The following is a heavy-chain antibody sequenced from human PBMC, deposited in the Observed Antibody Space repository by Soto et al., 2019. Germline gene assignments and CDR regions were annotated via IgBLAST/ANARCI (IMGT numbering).Heavy chain of an antibody. J-gene: IGHJ4*02. CDR2: ISGSGGTA. CDR1: GFTFSSYA. CDR3: AKGRGQNCNFDY. Sequence: EVQLLESGGGSVQPGGSLRLSCAASGFTFSSYAMHWVRRPPGKGLEWVSSISGSGGTAYYADSVKGRFSISRDSLVNTLYLQMNSLRAEATAVYYCAKGRGQNCNFDYWGQGTLVTVSP. V-gene: IGHV3-23*01. D-gene: IGHD3-10*01.